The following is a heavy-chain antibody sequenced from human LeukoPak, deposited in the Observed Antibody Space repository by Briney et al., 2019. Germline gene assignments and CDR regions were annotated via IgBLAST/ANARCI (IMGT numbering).Heavy chain of an antibody. J-gene: IGHJ4*02. D-gene: IGHD4/OR15-4a*01. Sequence: PGGSLRLSCAASGFTFSSYWMSWVRQAPGKGLEWVANIKQDGSEKYYVDSVKGRFTISRDNSKNTLYLQMNSLRAEDTAVYYCARRAGAYSHPHDYWGQGTLVTVSS. CDR3: ARRAGAYSHPHDY. V-gene: IGHV3-7*03. CDR1: GFTFSSYW. CDR2: IKQDGSEK.